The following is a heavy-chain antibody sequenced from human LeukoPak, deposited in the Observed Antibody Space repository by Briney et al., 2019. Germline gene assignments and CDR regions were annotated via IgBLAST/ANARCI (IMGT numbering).Heavy chain of an antibody. CDR3: ARHKRMVRGVNDAFDI. V-gene: IGHV4-4*09. CDR1: GGSISSYY. Sequence: SETLSLTCTVSGGSISSYYWSWIRQPPGKGLEWIGYIYTSGSTNYNPSLKSRVTISVDTSKNQFSLKLSSVTAADTAVYYCARHKRMVRGVNDAFDIWDQGTMVTVSS. J-gene: IGHJ3*02. D-gene: IGHD3-10*01. CDR2: IYTSGST.